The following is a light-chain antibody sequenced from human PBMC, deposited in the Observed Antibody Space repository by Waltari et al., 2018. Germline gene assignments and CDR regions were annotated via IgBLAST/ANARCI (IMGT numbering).Light chain of an antibody. Sequence: AIQMTQSPSSLSASVVNRVAITCRASQGIRNDLGLYQQKPGKAPKLLIYATSSLQSGVPSRFSGSGSGTDFTLTISSLQPEDFATYYCLQDYNYPWTFGQGTKVEIK. V-gene: IGKV1-6*01. J-gene: IGKJ1*01. CDR1: QGIRND. CDR2: ATS. CDR3: LQDYNYPWT.